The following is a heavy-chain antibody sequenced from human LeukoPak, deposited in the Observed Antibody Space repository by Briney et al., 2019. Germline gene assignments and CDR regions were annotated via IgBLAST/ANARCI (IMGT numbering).Heavy chain of an antibody. J-gene: IGHJ3*02. CDR3: ARRRGGSRFAFDI. CDR1: GGSISSSRYY. V-gene: IGHV4-39*01. D-gene: IGHD2-15*01. Sequence: SETLSLTCTVSGGSISSSRYYWGWIRQPPGKGLAWIGSIYYSGSTYYNPSLKSPAPISVDTSKNQFSLKLSSVTAADTAVYYCARRRGGSRFAFDIWGQGTMVTVSS. CDR2: IYYSGST.